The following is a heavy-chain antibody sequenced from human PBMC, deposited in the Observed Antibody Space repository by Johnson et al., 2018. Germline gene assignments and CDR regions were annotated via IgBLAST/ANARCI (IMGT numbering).Heavy chain of an antibody. CDR2: IYYTGTP. D-gene: IGHD1-1*01. CDR1: GGSITSSSYY. Sequence: QVQLQESGPGLVKPSGTXSLTCTVFGGSITSSSYYWAWIRQPPGKGLEWIGYIYYTGTPDYSPSLKTRVTISVDASNHQFSLKLNSMTAPDTAVYYCARHAVERGRGGSDYYYFYGMDVWGQGTMVTVSS. V-gene: IGHV4-39*01. J-gene: IGHJ6*02. CDR3: ARHAVERGRGGSDYYYFYGMDV.